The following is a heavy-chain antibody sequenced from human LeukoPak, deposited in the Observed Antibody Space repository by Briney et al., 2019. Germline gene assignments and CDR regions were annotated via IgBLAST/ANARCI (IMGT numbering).Heavy chain of an antibody. Sequence: GGSLRLSCAASGFTFSSYAMHWVRQAPGKGLERVAVISYDGSNKYYADSVKGRFTISRDNSKNTLYLQMNSLRAEDTAVYYCARDQGSGYDYCYYYMDVWGKGTTVTASS. V-gene: IGHV3-30*01. CDR2: ISYDGSNK. D-gene: IGHD5-12*01. CDR1: GFTFSSYA. CDR3: ARDQGSGYDYCYYYMDV. J-gene: IGHJ6*03.